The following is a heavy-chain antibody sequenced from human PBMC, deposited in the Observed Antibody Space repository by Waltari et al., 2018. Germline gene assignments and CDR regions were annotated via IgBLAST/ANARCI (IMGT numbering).Heavy chain of an antibody. CDR2: INHSGST. D-gene: IGHD3-10*01. V-gene: IGHV4-34*01. CDR1: GGSFRGYY. CDR3: ARATLWFRELLWDY. J-gene: IGHJ4*02. Sequence: QVQLQQWGAGRWQPSGTLSLTCAVFGGSFRGYYWSWLRQPPGKGLEWIGEINHSGSTNYNPSLKSRVPISVDTPKNQFSLKLSSVTAADTAVYYCARATLWFRELLWDYWGQGTLVTVSS.